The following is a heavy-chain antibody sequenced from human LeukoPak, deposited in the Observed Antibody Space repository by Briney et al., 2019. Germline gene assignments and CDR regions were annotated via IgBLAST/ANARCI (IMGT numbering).Heavy chain of an antibody. Sequence: MTSETLSLTCTVSGGSISSGSYYWSWIRQPAGKGLEWIGRIYTSGSTNYNPSLKSRVTISVDTSKSQFSLKLSSVTAADTAVYYCARTIPKYYYGSGTPGGYYYYMDVWGKGTTVTVSS. CDR1: GGSISSGSYY. D-gene: IGHD3-10*01. CDR2: IYTSGST. V-gene: IGHV4-61*02. CDR3: ARTIPKYYYGSGTPGGYYYYMDV. J-gene: IGHJ6*03.